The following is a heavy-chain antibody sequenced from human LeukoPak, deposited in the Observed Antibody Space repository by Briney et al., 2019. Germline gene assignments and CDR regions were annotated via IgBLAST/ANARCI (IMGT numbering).Heavy chain of an antibody. D-gene: IGHD4-17*01. Sequence: SETLSLTCTVSGGSISSYYWCWIRQPPGKGLEWIGYIYYSGSTNYNPSLKSRVTISVDTSKNQFSLKLSSVTAADTAVYYCARVRHDYGGTYYFDYWGQGTLVTVSS. CDR2: IYYSGST. CDR1: GGSISSYY. CDR3: ARVRHDYGGTYYFDY. V-gene: IGHV4-59*01. J-gene: IGHJ4*02.